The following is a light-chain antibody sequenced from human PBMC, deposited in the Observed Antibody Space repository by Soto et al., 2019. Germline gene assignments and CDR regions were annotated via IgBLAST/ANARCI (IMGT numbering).Light chain of an antibody. V-gene: IGKV3-11*01. CDR3: QQRSNWPPIT. CDR1: QSVSSY. Sequence: EIVITHSPATLSFSPVERATLSCRASQSVSSYLAWYQQKPGQAPRLLIYDASNRATGIPARFSGSGSGTDFTLTISSLEPEDFAVYYCQQRSNWPPITFGQGTRLEI. CDR2: DAS. J-gene: IGKJ5*01.